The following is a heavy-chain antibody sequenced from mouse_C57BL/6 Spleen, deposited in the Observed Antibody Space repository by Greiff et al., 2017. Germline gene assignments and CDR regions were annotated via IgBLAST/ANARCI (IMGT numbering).Heavy chain of an antibody. CDR1: GFNIKDYY. CDR2: IDPEDGGT. D-gene: IGHD3-2*02. J-gene: IGHJ2*01. V-gene: IGHV14-2*01. CDR3: ARGDSSGYYLDY. Sequence: VQLQQSGAELVKPGASVKLSCTASGFNIKDYYMHWVKQRTEQGLEWIGRIDPEDGGTKYAPKFQGKATITADTSSNPAYLQRSSLTSEDTAVYYCARGDSSGYYLDYWGQGTTLTVSS.